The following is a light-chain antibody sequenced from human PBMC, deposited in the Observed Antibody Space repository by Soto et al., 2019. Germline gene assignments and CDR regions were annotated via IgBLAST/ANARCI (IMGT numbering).Light chain of an antibody. CDR3: QTSGTGSVV. CDR2: VDSDGTH. Sequence: QSVLTQSPSASASLGASVKLTCTLSSAHSSYAIAWHQQQPEKGPRYLMKVDSDGTHYRGGGIPDRFSGSGSGAERYLTISSLQSEDEADYFCQTSGTGSVVFGGGTKLTVL. V-gene: IGLV4-69*01. J-gene: IGLJ3*02. CDR1: SAHSSYA.